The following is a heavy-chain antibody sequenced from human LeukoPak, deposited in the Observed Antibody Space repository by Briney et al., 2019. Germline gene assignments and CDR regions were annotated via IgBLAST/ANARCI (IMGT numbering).Heavy chain of an antibody. D-gene: IGHD6-19*01. V-gene: IGHV3-23*01. CDR2: FGGSGGGT. CDR3: AALLSLAGAY. J-gene: IGHJ4*02. Sequence: GGSLRLSCLASEFTFSTYGMSWVRQAPGKGLEWVSGFGGSGGGTYYADPARGRFTISRDNSKNTVFLQMTSLRAEDTAIYFCAALLSLAGAYWGRGTLVTVSS. CDR1: EFTFSTYG.